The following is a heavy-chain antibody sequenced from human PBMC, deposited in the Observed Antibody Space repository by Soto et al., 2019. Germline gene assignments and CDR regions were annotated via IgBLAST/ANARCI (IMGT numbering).Heavy chain of an antibody. CDR1: GLTFSSYS. J-gene: IGHJ4*02. D-gene: IGHD3-16*01. CDR2: ISSSSSTI. V-gene: IGHV3-48*01. Sequence: PGGSLRLSCAASGLTFSSYSMNWVRQAPGKGLEWVSYISSSSSTIYYADSVKGRFTISRDNAKNSLYLQMNSLRAEDTAVYYCAKDLTRPDYYFDYWGQGTLVTVSS. CDR3: AKDLTRPDYYFDY.